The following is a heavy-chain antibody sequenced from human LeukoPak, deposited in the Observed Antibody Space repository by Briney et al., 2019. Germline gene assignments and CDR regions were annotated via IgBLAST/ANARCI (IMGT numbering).Heavy chain of an antibody. J-gene: IGHJ6*03. CDR2: INPNSGGT. Sequence: ASVKVSCKASGYTFTGYYMHWVRQAPGQGLEWMGWINPNSGGTNYAQKFQGRVTMTRDTSISTAYMELSRLRSDDTAVYYCARGIDETYDYYYMDVWGKGTTVTVSS. CDR3: ARGIDETYDYYYMDV. CDR1: GYTFTGYY. V-gene: IGHV1-2*02.